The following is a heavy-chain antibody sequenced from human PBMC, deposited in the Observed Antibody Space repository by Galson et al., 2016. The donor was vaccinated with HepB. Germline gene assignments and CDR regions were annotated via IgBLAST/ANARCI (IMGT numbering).Heavy chain of an antibody. CDR3: ARDLYSSSSGQEGMDI. Sequence: SVKVSCKASGYTFTNYYIHWVRQAPGQGLEWVGDINPSGTSTSYAQKFQGRVTVSRDMSTSTVYMELSSLRSEDTAVYYCARDLYSSSSGQEGMDIWGQGTTVTVAS. J-gene: IGHJ6*02. V-gene: IGHV1-46*01. CDR2: INPSGTST. D-gene: IGHD6-6*01. CDR1: GYTFTNYY.